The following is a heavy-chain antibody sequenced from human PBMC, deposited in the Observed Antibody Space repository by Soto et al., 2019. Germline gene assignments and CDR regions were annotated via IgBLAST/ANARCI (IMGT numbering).Heavy chain of an antibody. V-gene: IGHV4-34*01. J-gene: IGHJ4*02. D-gene: IGHD6-13*01. CDR3: ARGLTVAAAGIDY. CDR1: GGSFSDYY. Sequence: PSETLSLTCAVYGGSFSDYYWSWIRQPPGKGLEWIGEINHSGSTNYNPSLKSRVTIPVDTSKNQFSLRLSSVTAADTAVYYCARGLTVAAAGIDYWGQGTLVTVSS. CDR2: INHSGST.